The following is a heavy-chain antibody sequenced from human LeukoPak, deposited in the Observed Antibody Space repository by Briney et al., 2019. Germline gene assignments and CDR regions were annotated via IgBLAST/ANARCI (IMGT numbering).Heavy chain of an antibody. CDR3: ARDPGAFPYFFDC. CDR2: ISGDGVSP. V-gene: IGHV3-23*01. D-gene: IGHD4/OR15-4a*01. CDR1: GFTFSSYA. J-gene: IGHJ4*02. Sequence: GGSLRLSCAASGFTFSSYAMSWVRQAPGKGLECVSAISGDGVSPYYADSVRGRFTISRDNSKNTLYLQMNSLRVEDTAVYFCARDPGAFPYFFDCWGQGTLVTVSS.